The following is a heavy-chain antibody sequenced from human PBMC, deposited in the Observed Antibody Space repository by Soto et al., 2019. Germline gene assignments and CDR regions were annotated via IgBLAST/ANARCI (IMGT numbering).Heavy chain of an antibody. V-gene: IGHV3-23*01. D-gene: IGHD4-4*01. CDR3: AKPHREGYSTAFFHH. J-gene: IGHJ4*02. CDR2: ISGSGGGT. Sequence: EVQVLESGGGLVQPGGSLRLSCAASEFTFSTYAMSWVRQAPGKGLEWVSGISGSGGGTYYADSVKGRFTISRDNSKNTVYLQTNSLRAEDTAVYYCAKPHREGYSTAFFHHWGQGTLVTVSS. CDR1: EFTFSTYA.